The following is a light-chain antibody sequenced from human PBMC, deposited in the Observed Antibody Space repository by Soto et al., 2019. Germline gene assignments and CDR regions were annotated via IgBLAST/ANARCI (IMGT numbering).Light chain of an antibody. CDR3: SSYTGRTPRGVV. CDR2: DVS. Sequence: QSALTQPASVSGSPGQSITISCTGTSTDVGGYTYVSWYQQHSGKAPKLIIYDVSNRPSGVSNRFSGSKSGNTASLPISGLQAEDEADDYCSSYTGRTPRGVVFGGGSKLTVL. CDR1: STDVGGYTY. V-gene: IGLV2-14*01. J-gene: IGLJ3*02.